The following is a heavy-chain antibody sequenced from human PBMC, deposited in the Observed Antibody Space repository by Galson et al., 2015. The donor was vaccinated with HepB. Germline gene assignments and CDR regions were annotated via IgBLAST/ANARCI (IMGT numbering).Heavy chain of an antibody. J-gene: IGHJ4*02. Sequence: SLRLSCAASGFIFSDHYMDWVRQAPGKGLEWVGRIRNKANNNIAEYAASVKGRFTISRDDSKNSLYLQMNSLKTEDTAVYYCARVWKWYGVFDSWGQGTLVTVSS. CDR1: GFIFSDHY. CDR3: ARVWKWYGVFDS. CDR2: IRNKANNNIA. D-gene: IGHD3-10*01. V-gene: IGHV3-72*01.